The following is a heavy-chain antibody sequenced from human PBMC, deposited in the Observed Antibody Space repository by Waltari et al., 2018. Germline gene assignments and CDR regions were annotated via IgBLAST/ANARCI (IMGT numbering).Heavy chain of an antibody. J-gene: IGHJ6*03. CDR1: GGSISSHY. CDR3: ARERGKYYYGSGSYLNYMDV. Sequence: QVQLQESGPGLVKPSETLSLTCTVSGGSISSHYWSWIRQPPGQGLEWIGYIYYSGSTNYNPSLKSRVTRSVDTSKNQFSLKLSSVTAADTAVYYCARERGKYYYGSGSYLNYMDVWGKGTTVTVSS. D-gene: IGHD3-10*01. V-gene: IGHV4-59*11. CDR2: IYYSGST.